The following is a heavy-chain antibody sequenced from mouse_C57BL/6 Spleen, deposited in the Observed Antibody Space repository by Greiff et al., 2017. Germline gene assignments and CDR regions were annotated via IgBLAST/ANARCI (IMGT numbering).Heavy chain of an antibody. V-gene: IGHV1-81*01. CDR2: IYPRSGNT. Sequence: VQLQQSGAELARPGASVKLSCKASGYTFTSYGISWVKQRTGQGLEWIGEIYPRSGNTYYNEKFKGKATLTADKSSSTAYMELRSLTSEDSAVYFCAGYYHYYAMDYWGQGTSVTVSS. CDR1: GYTFTSYG. J-gene: IGHJ4*01. D-gene: IGHD2-3*01. CDR3: AGYYHYYAMDY.